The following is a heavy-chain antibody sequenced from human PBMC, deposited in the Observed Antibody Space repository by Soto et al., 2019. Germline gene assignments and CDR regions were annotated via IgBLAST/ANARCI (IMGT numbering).Heavy chain of an antibody. CDR3: ASGAPVN. J-gene: IGHJ1*01. CDR2: ITSSSSYT. CDR1: GVTLSDYY. V-gene: IGHV3-11*06. D-gene: IGHD3-10*01. Sequence: XGSLTLSCSAAGVTLSDYYMAWIRQAPGKGLEWVSYITSSSSYTNYADSVKGRFAISRDNAKNSLYLQMNSLRVEDTAVYYCASGAPVNWGQGTLVTVSS.